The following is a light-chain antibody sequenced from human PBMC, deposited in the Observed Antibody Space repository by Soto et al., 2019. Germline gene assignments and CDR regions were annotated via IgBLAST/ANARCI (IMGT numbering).Light chain of an antibody. CDR1: QTISSY. V-gene: IGKV1-8*01. CDR3: QQYYSFPWT. CDR2: AAS. J-gene: IGKJ1*01. Sequence: IQITQSPSTLSGSVGGRVTITCRASQTISSYLAWYQQKPGKAPELLIYAASTLQSGVPSRFSGSGSGTDFTLTISCLQSEDFATYYCQQYYSFPWTFGQGTKVDIK.